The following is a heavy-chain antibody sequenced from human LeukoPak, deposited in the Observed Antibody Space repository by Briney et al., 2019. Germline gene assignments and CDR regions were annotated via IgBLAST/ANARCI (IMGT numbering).Heavy chain of an antibody. Sequence: SETLSLTCAVYGGSFSGYYWSWIRQPPGKGLEWIGSIYYSGSTYYNPSLKSRVTISVDTSKNQFSLKLSSVTAADTAVYYCARHSADYDILTGYYYYFDYWGQGTLVTVSS. CDR1: GGSFSGYY. CDR3: ARHSADYDILTGYYYYFDY. V-gene: IGHV4-34*01. J-gene: IGHJ4*02. D-gene: IGHD3-9*01. CDR2: IYYSGST.